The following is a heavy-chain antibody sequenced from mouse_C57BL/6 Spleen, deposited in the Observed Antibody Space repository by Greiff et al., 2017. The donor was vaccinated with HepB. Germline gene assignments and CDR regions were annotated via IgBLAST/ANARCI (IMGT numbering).Heavy chain of an antibody. CDR2: ISSGGSYT. D-gene: IGHD1-1*01. J-gene: IGHJ4*01. Sequence: EVKLMESGGDLVKPGGSLKLSCAASGFTFSSYGMSWVRQTPDKRLEWVATISSGGSYTYYPDSVKGRFTISRDNAKNTLYLQMSSLKSEDTAMYYCARQTTVVAHYYAMDYWGQGTSVTVSS. V-gene: IGHV5-6*01. CDR3: ARQTTVVAHYYAMDY. CDR1: GFTFSSYG.